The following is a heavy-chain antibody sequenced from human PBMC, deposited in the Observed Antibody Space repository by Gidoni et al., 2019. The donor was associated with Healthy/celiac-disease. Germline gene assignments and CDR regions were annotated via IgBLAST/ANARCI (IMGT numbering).Heavy chain of an antibody. Sequence: QVQLVQSGAAVKKPGASVKVSCKASGYTFPSYGIRWVRQAPGQGLEWMGWISAYNGNTNYAQKLQGRVTMTTDTSTSTAYMELRSLRSDDTAVYYCARAWVRYSELGGSGYYMDYWGQGTLVTVSS. CDR3: ARAWVRYSELGGSGYYMDY. J-gene: IGHJ4*02. D-gene: IGHD3-3*01. CDR2: ISAYNGNT. V-gene: IGHV1-18*01. CDR1: GYTFPSYG.